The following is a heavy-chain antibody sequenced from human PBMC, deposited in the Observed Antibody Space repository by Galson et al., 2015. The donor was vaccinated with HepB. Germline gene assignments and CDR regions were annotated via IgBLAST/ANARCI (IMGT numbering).Heavy chain of an antibody. D-gene: IGHD3-22*01. CDR1: GGSISTYY. V-gene: IGHV4-59*01. CDR3: ARGFNEGYYDGDFAY. CDR2: IYFTGST. J-gene: IGHJ4*02. Sequence: ETLSLTCAVSGGSISTYYWTWIRQPPGKGLEWIGYIYFTGSTNYNPSLKSRVTMSVDTSKNQFSLRLNSVTTADTAVYYCARGFNEGYYDGDFAYWGQGTLVSVSS.